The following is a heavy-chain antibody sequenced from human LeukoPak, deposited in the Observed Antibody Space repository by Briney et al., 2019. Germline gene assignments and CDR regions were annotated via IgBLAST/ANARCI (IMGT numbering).Heavy chain of an antibody. V-gene: IGHV3-23*01. J-gene: IGHJ4*02. CDR2: ISGSGGST. CDR3: AKGGSYLGWYFDY. CDR1: GFTFSSYG. D-gene: IGHD1-26*01. Sequence: PGGTLRLSCAASGFTFSSYGMSWVRQAPGKGLEWVSAISGSGGSTYYADSVKGRFTISRDNSKNSLYLQMNSLRTEDTALYYCAKGGSYLGWYFDYWGQGTLVTVSS.